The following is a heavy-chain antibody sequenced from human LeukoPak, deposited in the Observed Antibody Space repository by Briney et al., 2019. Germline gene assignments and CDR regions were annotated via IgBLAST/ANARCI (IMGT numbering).Heavy chain of an antibody. J-gene: IGHJ4*02. CDR1: GFTVSSNY. CDR2: IYSGGTT. V-gene: IGHV3-53*01. CDR3: ARDIGSGNYFDY. D-gene: IGHD1-26*01. Sequence: GGSLRLSCAASGFTVSSNYMSWVRQAPGRGLEWVSVIYSGGTTYYADSVKGRFTISRDNSKNTLYLQMNSLRVEDTAVYYCARDIGSGNYFDYWGQGTLVTVSS.